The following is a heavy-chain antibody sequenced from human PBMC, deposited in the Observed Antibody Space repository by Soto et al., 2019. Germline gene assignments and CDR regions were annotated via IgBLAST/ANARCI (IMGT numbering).Heavy chain of an antibody. D-gene: IGHD3-22*01. V-gene: IGHV4-34*01. CDR2: INHGGST. Sequence: SETLSLTCAVYGGSFSGYYWSWIRQPPGKGLEWIGEINHGGSTNYNPSLKSRVTISVDTPKNQFSLKLSSVTAADTAVYYCARLSPHSSGYFIYYYYYGMDVWGQGTTVTVSS. CDR3: ARLSPHSSGYFIYYYYYGMDV. J-gene: IGHJ6*02. CDR1: GGSFSGYY.